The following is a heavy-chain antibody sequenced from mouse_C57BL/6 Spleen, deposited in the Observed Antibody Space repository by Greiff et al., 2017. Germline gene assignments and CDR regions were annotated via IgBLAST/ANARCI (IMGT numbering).Heavy chain of an antibody. CDR1: GYSITSGYY. CDR2: ISYDGSN. Sequence: EVQLQESGPGLVKPSQSLSLTCSVTGYSITSGYYWNWIRQFPGNKLEWMGYISYDGSNNYNPSLKNRISITRDTSKNQFFLKLNSVTTEDTATYYCARPYGSSNWYFDVWGTGTTVTVSS. J-gene: IGHJ1*03. V-gene: IGHV3-6*01. CDR3: ARPYGSSNWYFDV. D-gene: IGHD1-1*01.